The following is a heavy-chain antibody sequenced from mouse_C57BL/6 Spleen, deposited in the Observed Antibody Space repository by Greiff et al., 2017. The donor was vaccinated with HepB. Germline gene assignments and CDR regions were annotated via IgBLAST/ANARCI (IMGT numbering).Heavy chain of an antibody. D-gene: IGHD1-1*01. J-gene: IGHJ1*03. Sequence: VHVKQSGAELVRPGASVKLSCTASGFNIKDDYMHWVKQRPEQGLAWIGWIDPENGDTEYASKFQGKATITADTSSNTAYLQLSSLTSEDTAVYYCTYYYYGSSYRYFDVWGTGTTVTVSS. CDR2: IDPENGDT. CDR3: TYYYYGSSYRYFDV. V-gene: IGHV14-4*01. CDR1: GFNIKDDY.